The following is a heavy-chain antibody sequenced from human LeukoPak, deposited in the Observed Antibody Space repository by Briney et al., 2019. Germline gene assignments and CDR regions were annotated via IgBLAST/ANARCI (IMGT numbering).Heavy chain of an antibody. CDR2: MNPNSGNT. CDR1: GGTFTSYD. V-gene: IGHV1-8*03. Sequence: ASVKVSCKASGGTFTSYDINWVRQATGQGLEWMGWMNPNSGNTGYAQKFQGRVTITRNTSISTAYMELSSLRSEDTAVYYCARWIAAAGHFDYWGQGTLVTVSS. D-gene: IGHD6-13*01. CDR3: ARWIAAAGHFDY. J-gene: IGHJ4*02.